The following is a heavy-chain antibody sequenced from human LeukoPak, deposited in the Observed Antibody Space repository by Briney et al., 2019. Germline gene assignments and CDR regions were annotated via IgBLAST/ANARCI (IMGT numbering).Heavy chain of an antibody. J-gene: IGHJ4*02. CDR1: GGTFSSYA. CDR3: ARAVTHVLLWFGELLD. CDR2: IIPIFGTA. V-gene: IGHV1-69*13. Sequence: SVKVSCKASGGTFSSYAISWVRQAPGQGLEWMGGIIPIFGTANYAQKFQGRVTITADESTSTAYMELSSLRSEDTAVYCCARAVTHVLLWFGELLDWGQGTLVTVSS. D-gene: IGHD3-10*01.